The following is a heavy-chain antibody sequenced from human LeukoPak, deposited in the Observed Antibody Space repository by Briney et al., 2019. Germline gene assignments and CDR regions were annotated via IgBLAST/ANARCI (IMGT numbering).Heavy chain of an antibody. CDR3: ARHVAEMATTQPVNYYYGMDV. Sequence: GESLKISCKGSGYSFTSYWIGWVRQMPGKGLEWMGIIYPGDSDTRYSPSFQGQVTISADKSISTAYLQWSSLKASDTAMYYCARHVAEMATTQPVNYYYGMDVWGQGTTVTVSS. J-gene: IGHJ6*02. CDR2: IYPGDSDT. D-gene: IGHD5-24*01. V-gene: IGHV5-51*01. CDR1: GYSFTSYW.